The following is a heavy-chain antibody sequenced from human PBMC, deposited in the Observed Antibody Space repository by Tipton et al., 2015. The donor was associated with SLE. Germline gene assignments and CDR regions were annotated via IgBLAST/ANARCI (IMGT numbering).Heavy chain of an antibody. Sequence: TLSLTCTVSGGPISRTTYYWGWIRQPPGKGLEWIGGIYYSGRAYYNPSLKSRVTISVDTSKGQFSLRLTSVAAADTAIYYCARALADWNGGVRFDPWGQGILVTVSS. CDR3: ARALADWNGGVRFDP. D-gene: IGHD1-1*01. CDR1: GGPISRTTYY. V-gene: IGHV4-39*01. J-gene: IGHJ5*02. CDR2: IYYSGRA.